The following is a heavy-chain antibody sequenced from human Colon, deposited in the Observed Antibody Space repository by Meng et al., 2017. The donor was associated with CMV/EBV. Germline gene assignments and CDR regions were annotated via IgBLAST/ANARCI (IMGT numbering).Heavy chain of an antibody. D-gene: IGHD1-14*01. CDR2: IYGSGSTI. CDR1: GFTFSSYG. V-gene: IGHV3-NL1*01. J-gene: IGHJ4*02. CDR3: VKDRTPDGLFEFDF. Sequence: GESLKISCAASGFTFSSYGMHWVRQAPGKGLEWVSIIYGSGSTIIYADSVRGRFTISRHNSRNIVYLQMNNLRADDTGIYYCVKDRTPDGLFEFDFWGQGTPVTVSS.